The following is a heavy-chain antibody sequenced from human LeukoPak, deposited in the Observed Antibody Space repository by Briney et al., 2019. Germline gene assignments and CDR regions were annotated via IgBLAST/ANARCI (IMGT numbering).Heavy chain of an antibody. Sequence: SETLSLTCTVSGDSISGHYWSWIRQPPGKGLEWIAYIHSTGSTNTNPSLTSRVTISIDTSKNQFSLKLSSVTAADTAVYSCARGFYDSRGYSSPFDYRGQGTLVTVSS. J-gene: IGHJ4*02. CDR1: GDSISGHY. CDR2: IHSTGST. V-gene: IGHV4-59*11. CDR3: ARGFYDSRGYSSPFDY. D-gene: IGHD3-22*01.